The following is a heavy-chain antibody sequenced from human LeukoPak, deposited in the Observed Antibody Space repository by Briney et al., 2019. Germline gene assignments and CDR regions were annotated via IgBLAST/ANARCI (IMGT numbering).Heavy chain of an antibody. D-gene: IGHD3-3*01. J-gene: IGHJ6*02. CDR1: GFTSCSFW. CDR3: ARGYDFWSGRDGMDG. CDR2: INQDGSEK. V-gene: IGHV3-7*05. Sequence: GRTLRLSCAASGFTSCSFWISWGPEAPGKGLGGVADINQDGSEKYYVDSVKGRFTISRDNAKNSLYLQMSSLRAEDTAVYYCARGYDFWSGRDGMDGWGQGTTVTVS.